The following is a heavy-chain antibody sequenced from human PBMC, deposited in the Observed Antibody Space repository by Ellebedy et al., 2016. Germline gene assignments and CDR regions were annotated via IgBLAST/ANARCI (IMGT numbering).Heavy chain of an antibody. D-gene: IGHD6-6*01. V-gene: IGHV1-18*01. Sequence: ASVKVSXXASHYTFTNHAVTWVRQAPGQGLEWMGWISTENHNTNYAQKFQGRVTFTRDTAATTAYMELTSLRSKDTAVYFCARLQASRAAFYDFWGQGALVTVSS. J-gene: IGHJ4*02. CDR3: ARLQASRAAFYDF. CDR1: HYTFTNHA. CDR2: ISTENHNT.